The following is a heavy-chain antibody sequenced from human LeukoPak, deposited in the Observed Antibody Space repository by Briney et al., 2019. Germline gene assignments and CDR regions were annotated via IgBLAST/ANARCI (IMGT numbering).Heavy chain of an antibody. CDR1: GYTFTGYY. D-gene: IGHD1-7*01. Sequence: ASVKVSCKASGYTFTGYYMHWVRQAPGQGLEWMGRINPNSGGTNYAQKFQGRVTMTRHTSISTAYMELNRLGSDDTAVYYCAREPGGAGTTIDYWGQGTLVTVSS. CDR3: AREPGGAGTTIDY. V-gene: IGHV1-2*06. CDR2: INPNSGGT. J-gene: IGHJ4*02.